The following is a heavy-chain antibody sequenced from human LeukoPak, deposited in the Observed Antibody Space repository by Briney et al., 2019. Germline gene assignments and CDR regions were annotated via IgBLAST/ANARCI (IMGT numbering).Heavy chain of an antibody. V-gene: IGHV5-51*01. CDR1: GYSFTSYW. D-gene: IGHD5-18*01. J-gene: IGHJ5*02. CDR3: ARFDVDTAMVFNWFAP. CDR2: IYPGASDT. Sequence: GESLKISCKGSGYSFTSYWIGWVRQMPGKGLEWMGIIYPGASDTRYSPSFQGQVTISADKSISTAYLQWSSLKASDTAMYSCARFDVDTAMVFNWFAPCGQGTLVTVSS.